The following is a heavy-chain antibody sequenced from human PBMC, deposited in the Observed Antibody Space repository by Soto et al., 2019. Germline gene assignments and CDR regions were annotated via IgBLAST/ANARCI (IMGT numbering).Heavy chain of an antibody. CDR3: ARASTVTTRGSRNNWFDP. J-gene: IGHJ5*02. V-gene: IGHV4-59*08. Sequence: PSETLSLTCTVSGVSISSYYWSWIRQPPGKGLEWIGYIYYSGSTNYNPSLKSRVTISVDTSKNQFSLKLSSVTAADTAVYYCARASTVTTRGSRNNWFDPWGQGTLVTVSS. CDR2: IYYSGST. D-gene: IGHD4-17*01. CDR1: GVSISSYY.